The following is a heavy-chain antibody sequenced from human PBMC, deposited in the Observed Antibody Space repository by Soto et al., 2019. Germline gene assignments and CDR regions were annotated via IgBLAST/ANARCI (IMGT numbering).Heavy chain of an antibody. V-gene: IGHV3-30*18. CDR3: AKHRGYSYRAGFDY. CDR2: ISYDGSNK. D-gene: IGHD5-18*01. Sequence: QVQLVESGGGVVQPGRSLRLSCAASGFTFSSYGMHWVRQAPGKGLEWVAVISYDGSNKYYADSVKGRFTISRDNSKNTLYLQMNSLRAEDTAVYYCAKHRGYSYRAGFDYWGQGTLVTVSS. J-gene: IGHJ4*02. CDR1: GFTFSSYG.